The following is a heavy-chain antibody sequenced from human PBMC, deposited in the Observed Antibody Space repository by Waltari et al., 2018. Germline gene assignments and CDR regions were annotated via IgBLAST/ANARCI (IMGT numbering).Heavy chain of an antibody. D-gene: IGHD6-13*01. J-gene: IGHJ3*02. CDR3: AVEGYSSSWAGAGAFDI. Sequence: QVQLQESGPGLVKPSQTLSLTCTVSGGSISSGSYYWSWIRQPAGKGLEWIGYIYTSGSTNYNPSLKSRVTISVDTSKNQFSLKLSSVTAADTAVYYCAVEGYSSSWAGAGAFDIWGQGTMVTVSS. CDR2: IYTSGST. CDR1: GGSISSGSYY. V-gene: IGHV4-61*09.